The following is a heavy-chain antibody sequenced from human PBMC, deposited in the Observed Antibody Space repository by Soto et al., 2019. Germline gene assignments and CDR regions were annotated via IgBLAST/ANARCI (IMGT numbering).Heavy chain of an antibody. D-gene: IGHD2-15*01. Sequence: PGGSLRLSCAASGFTFSYYYVSWIRQAPGKGLEWVSYISSSSSYTNYADSVKGRFTISRDNAKNSLYLQMNSLRAEDTAVYYCARDWXGCSGGSCYSSSIFFAYWGQGTLVTVSS. CDR1: GFTFSYYY. J-gene: IGHJ4*02. CDR2: ISSSSSYT. CDR3: ARDWXGCSGGSCYSSSIFFAY. V-gene: IGHV3-11*06.